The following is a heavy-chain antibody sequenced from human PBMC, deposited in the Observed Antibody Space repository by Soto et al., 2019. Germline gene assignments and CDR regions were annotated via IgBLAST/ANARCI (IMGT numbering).Heavy chain of an antibody. CDR3: ARESEDLTSNFDY. V-gene: IGHV3-21*01. CDR2: ISSTTNYI. Sequence: GGSLRLSCAASGFTFTRYSMNWVRQAPGKGLEWVSSISSTTNYIYYADSMKGRFTVSRDNAKNSVYLDMNSLSAEDTAVYYCARESEDLTSNFDYWGQGTLVTVSS. CDR1: GFTFTRYS. J-gene: IGHJ4*02.